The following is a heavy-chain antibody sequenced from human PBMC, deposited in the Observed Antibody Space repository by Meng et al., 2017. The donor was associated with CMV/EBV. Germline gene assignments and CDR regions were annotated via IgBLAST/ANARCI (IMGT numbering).Heavy chain of an antibody. V-gene: IGHV1-69*13. Sequence: VVSGAGVRSPVPELSVPTQHSGRPFNGYAIHGERQAPGQGLEWMRGINPIFGTGNYAQRFQGRVTITADDSTSTAYMELSSLRSEDTAVYSCARGYYDSSGYYYRGGYYFDYWGQGTLVTVSS. CDR2: INPIFGTG. CDR1: GRPFNGYA. CDR3: ARGYYDSSGYYYRGGYYFDY. J-gene: IGHJ4*02. D-gene: IGHD3-22*01.